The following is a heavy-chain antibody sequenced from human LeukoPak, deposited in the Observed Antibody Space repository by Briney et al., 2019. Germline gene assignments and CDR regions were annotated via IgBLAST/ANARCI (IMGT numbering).Heavy chain of an antibody. Sequence: SETLSLTCTVSGGSISNYYWNWIRQPPGKGLEWIGYIYYSGSTNYNSSLKSRVTISVDTSKNQFSLRLSSVTAADTAVYFCARGPYSYDSSGAFDIWGQGTMVTVSS. CDR2: IYYSGST. J-gene: IGHJ3*02. D-gene: IGHD3-22*01. CDR3: ARGPYSYDSSGAFDI. CDR1: GGSISNYY. V-gene: IGHV4-59*08.